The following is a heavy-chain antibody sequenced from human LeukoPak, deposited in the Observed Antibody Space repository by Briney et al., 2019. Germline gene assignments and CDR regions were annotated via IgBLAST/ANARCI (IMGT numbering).Heavy chain of an antibody. V-gene: IGHV1-69*05. D-gene: IGHD6-6*01. CDR3: ARDLSSSVGFDY. J-gene: IGHJ4*02. CDR2: IIPIFGTA. Sequence: ASVKVSCKACGGTFSSYAISWVRQAPGQGLEWMGGIIPIFGTANYAQKFQGRVTITTDESTSTAYMELSSLRSEDTAVYYCARDLSSSVGFDYWGQGTLVTVSS. CDR1: GGTFSSYA.